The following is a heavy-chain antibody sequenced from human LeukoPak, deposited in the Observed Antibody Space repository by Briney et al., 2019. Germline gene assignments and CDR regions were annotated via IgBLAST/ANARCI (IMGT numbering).Heavy chain of an antibody. Sequence: PGMSLRLSCAASGFTFNVCGIHWVRQAPGKGLEWVAVIWNDGSNKYYADSVKGRFTISRDNSKDTLYLQMNSLRVEDTAVYYCARAVGPFDYWGQGTLVTVSS. D-gene: IGHD3-16*01. CDR1: GFTFNVCG. J-gene: IGHJ4*02. CDR3: ARAVGPFDY. V-gene: IGHV3-33*01. CDR2: IWNDGSNK.